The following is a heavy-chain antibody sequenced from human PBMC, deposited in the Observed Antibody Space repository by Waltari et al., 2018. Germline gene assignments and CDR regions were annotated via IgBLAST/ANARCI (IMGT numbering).Heavy chain of an antibody. CDR3: ATVDYVWGSYRSLGY. CDR1: GYTLPELS. CDR2: FDPEDGET. Sequence: QVQLVQSGAEVKKPGASVKVSCKVSGYTLPELSMPWVRHAPGKGLAWMGGFDPEDGETIYAQKFQGRVTMTEDTSTDTAYMELSSLRSEDTAVYYCATVDYVWGSYRSLGYWGQGTLVTVSS. V-gene: IGHV1-24*01. D-gene: IGHD3-16*02. J-gene: IGHJ4*02.